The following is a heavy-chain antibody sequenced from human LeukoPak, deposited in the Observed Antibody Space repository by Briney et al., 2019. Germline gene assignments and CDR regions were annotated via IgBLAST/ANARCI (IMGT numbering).Heavy chain of an antibody. CDR1: GYKFPSYW. V-gene: IGHV5-51*01. Sequence: GESLKISCKASGYKFPSYWIGWVRQLPGKGLEWVGIIYPSDSDTRYSPSFQGQVTISADKSISTAYLQWSSLKASDTAMYYCARPLTYYYDSSGSEFGYWGQGTLVTVSS. CDR2: IYPSDSDT. J-gene: IGHJ4*02. D-gene: IGHD3-22*01. CDR3: ARPLTYYYDSSGSEFGY.